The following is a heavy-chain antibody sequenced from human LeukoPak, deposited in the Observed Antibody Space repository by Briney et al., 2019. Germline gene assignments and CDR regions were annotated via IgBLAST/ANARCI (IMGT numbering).Heavy chain of an antibody. J-gene: IGHJ4*02. CDR1: GGSISSYY. CDR3: ARGYSGYDVPQFDY. Sequence: SETLSLTCTVSGGSISSYYWSWIRQPPGKGLEWIGEINHSGSTNYNPSLKSRVTISVDTSKNQFSLKLSSVTAADTAVYYCARGYSGYDVPQFDYWGQGALVTVSS. V-gene: IGHV4-34*01. CDR2: INHSGST. D-gene: IGHD5-12*01.